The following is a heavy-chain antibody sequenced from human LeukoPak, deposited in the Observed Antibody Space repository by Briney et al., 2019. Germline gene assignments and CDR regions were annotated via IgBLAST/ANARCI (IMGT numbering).Heavy chain of an antibody. CDR1: GFTFRSYA. CDR3: AKRGHYDSSGSYASFDY. J-gene: IGHJ4*02. CDR2: FSVTGGGT. D-gene: IGHD3-22*01. V-gene: IGHV3-23*01. Sequence: GSPRLSCAASGFTFRSYAMSWVRQAPGKGLEWVSAFSVTGGGTYHADSSKGRFTYSRDNSKNTLYLEMISLRAEDTDVYDCAKRGHYDSSGSYASFDYWGQGTMGSVSS.